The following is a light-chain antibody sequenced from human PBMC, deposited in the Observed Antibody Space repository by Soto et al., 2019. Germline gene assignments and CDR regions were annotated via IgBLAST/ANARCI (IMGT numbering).Light chain of an antibody. J-gene: IGKJ2*01. Sequence: EIVLTQSPGTLSLSPGDRATLSCRASQSFNSNYLAWYQQKPGQAPRLLIYGASSRAAGIPDRFGGSGSGTDFTLTSSRLEPEDFAVYYCQQYDNSHLYTFGQGTKLEIK. CDR1: QSFNSNY. CDR2: GAS. CDR3: QQYDNSHLYT. V-gene: IGKV3-20*01.